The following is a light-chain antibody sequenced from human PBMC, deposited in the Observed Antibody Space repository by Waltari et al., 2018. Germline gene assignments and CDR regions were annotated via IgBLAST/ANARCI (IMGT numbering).Light chain of an antibody. CDR2: DES. CDR3: QVWDTVIDHQGNV. CDR1: NIGRKH. J-gene: IGLJ1*01. Sequence: SYVLTQPPSVSVAPGQTARITCGGNNIGRKHVPWYQQKPGQAPVLVVYDESARPSGIPERFSGSNSGDTATLTISRVEAGDEADYDCQVWDTVIDHQGNVFGTGTKVTVL. V-gene: IGLV3-21*02.